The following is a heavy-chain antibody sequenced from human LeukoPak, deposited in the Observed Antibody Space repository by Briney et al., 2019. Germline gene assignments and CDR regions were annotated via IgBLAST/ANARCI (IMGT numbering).Heavy chain of an antibody. Sequence: GGSLRLSCAASGFSFSSYAMSWVRQAPGRGLEWVSAICGSGTNTYYADSVKGRFTISGDNSKNTLDLQMNSLRAEDTAVYYCAKAGGGNCFSSLDFWGQGTLVTVSS. D-gene: IGHD2-15*01. V-gene: IGHV3-23*01. CDR1: GFSFSSYA. CDR3: AKAGGGNCFSSLDF. CDR2: ICGSGTNT. J-gene: IGHJ4*02.